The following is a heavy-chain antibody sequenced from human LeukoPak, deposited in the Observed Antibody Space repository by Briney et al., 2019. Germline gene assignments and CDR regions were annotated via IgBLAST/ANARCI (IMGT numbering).Heavy chain of an antibody. J-gene: IGHJ6*02. V-gene: IGHV3-33*01. D-gene: IGHD2-2*01. CDR3: ARDTVRVVPAAMRGLSFRYYGMDV. Sequence: PGGSLRLSCAASGFTFSSYGMHWVRQAPGKGLEWVAVIWYDGSNKYYADSVKGRFTISRDNSKNTLYLQMNSLRAEDTAVYYCARDTVRVVPAAMRGLSFRYYGMDVWGQGTTVTVSS. CDR2: IWYDGSNK. CDR1: GFTFSSYG.